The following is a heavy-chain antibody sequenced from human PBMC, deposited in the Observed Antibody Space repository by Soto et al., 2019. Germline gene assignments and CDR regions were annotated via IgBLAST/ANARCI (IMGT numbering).Heavy chain of an antibody. D-gene: IGHD6-25*01. CDR1: GGSISSGGYY. Sequence: QVQLQESGPGLVKPSQTLSLTCTVSGGSISSGGYYWSWIRQHPGKGLEWIGYIYYSGSTYYNPSLRSRVTISVAPSKTRFPRKLSSVPAADTAVYYWARDKTKDGYYFDYGGQGTLVTVSS. CDR3: ARDKTKDGYYFDY. V-gene: IGHV4-31*03. J-gene: IGHJ4*02. CDR2: IYYSGST.